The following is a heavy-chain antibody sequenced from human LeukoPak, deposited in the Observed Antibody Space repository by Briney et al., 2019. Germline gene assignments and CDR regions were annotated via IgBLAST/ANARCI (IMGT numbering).Heavy chain of an antibody. V-gene: IGHV6-1*01. CDR2: TYYRSKWYN. CDR1: VDTSSISTTA. D-gene: IGHD6-6*01. Sequence: SRTLSLPCAISVDTSSISTTAWSCISQSPARGLEWLGRTYYRSKWYNDYAVSVKSRITISPDTSKNQFSLQLNSVTPEDTAVYYCARDSSSPDYYYYYYYMDVWGKGTTVTVSS. J-gene: IGHJ6*03. CDR3: ARDSSSPDYYYYYYYMDV.